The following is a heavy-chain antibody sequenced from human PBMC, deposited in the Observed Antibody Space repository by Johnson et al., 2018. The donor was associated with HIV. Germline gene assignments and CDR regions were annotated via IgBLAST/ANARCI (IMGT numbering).Heavy chain of an antibody. Sequence: QVLLVESGGGLVQPGGSLRLSCAASGFTFSSYAMHWVRQAPGKGLEWVAVISYDGSKKYYAGSVKGRFTISRDNSKTTLYLQMNSLRAEDTAVYYCAKAPYGSGIRPGAFDIWGQGTMVTVSS. V-gene: IGHV3-30*04. CDR1: GFTFSSYA. D-gene: IGHD3-10*01. CDR2: ISYDGSKK. CDR3: AKAPYGSGIRPGAFDI. J-gene: IGHJ3*02.